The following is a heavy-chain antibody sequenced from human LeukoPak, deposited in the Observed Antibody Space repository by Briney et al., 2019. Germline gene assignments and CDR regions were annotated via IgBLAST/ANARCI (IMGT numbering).Heavy chain of an antibody. V-gene: IGHV4-59*01. D-gene: IGHD3-10*01. CDR2: IYYSGST. Sequence: SETLSLTCTVSGDSMSSYYWSWIRQPPGKGLEWIGYIYYSGSTNYNPSLKSRVTISVDTSKNQFSLKLKSMTAADTAVYFCARARQALIRGAIWGWFDPWDQGTLVTVSS. J-gene: IGHJ5*02. CDR3: ARARQALIRGAIWGWFDP. CDR1: GDSMSSYY.